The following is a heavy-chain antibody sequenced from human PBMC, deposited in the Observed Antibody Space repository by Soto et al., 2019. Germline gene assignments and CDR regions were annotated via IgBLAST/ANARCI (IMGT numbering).Heavy chain of an antibody. CDR3: ASGRDHAFDI. V-gene: IGHV3-48*02. CDR1: GFTFSDSA. Sequence: EVQLVESGGRLVQPGGSLRLSCEASGFTFSDSAMNWVRQAPGKGLDWLAFITSTSSTILYADSVKGRFTISRDNAKNSLYLQMSSLRDEDTAVYYCASGRDHAFDIWGQGTMVTVSS. CDR2: ITSTSSTI. J-gene: IGHJ3*02.